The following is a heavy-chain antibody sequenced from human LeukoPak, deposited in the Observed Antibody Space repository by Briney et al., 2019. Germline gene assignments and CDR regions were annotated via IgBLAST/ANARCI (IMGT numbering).Heavy chain of an antibody. J-gene: IGHJ4*02. Sequence: GGSLRLSCVASGFTFSSYAMSWVRQTPGKGLEWVSAISGSGGSTYYADSVKGRFTISRDNSRNTLYLQMNSLRVEDTAIYYCAKGGPQFFDYWGQGTLVTVSS. CDR1: GFTFSSYA. V-gene: IGHV3-23*01. D-gene: IGHD5-24*01. CDR2: ISGSGGST. CDR3: AKGGPQFFDY.